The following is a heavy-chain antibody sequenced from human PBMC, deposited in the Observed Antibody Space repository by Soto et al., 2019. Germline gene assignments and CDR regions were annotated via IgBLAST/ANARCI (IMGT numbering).Heavy chain of an antibody. D-gene: IGHD3-10*01. CDR3: ARGVYLSLVRTGWFDP. Sequence: SETLSLTCTVSGGSISSGLWPWMWLPPGPGPGREWIGYIYYSGRTYYTPSLKSRVTMSLDTSKNQFSLKLSSVTAADTAVYYCARGVYLSLVRTGWFDPWGQGTLVTVSS. CDR1: GGSISSGLWP. V-gene: IGHV4-31*03. J-gene: IGHJ5*02. CDR2: IYYSGRT.